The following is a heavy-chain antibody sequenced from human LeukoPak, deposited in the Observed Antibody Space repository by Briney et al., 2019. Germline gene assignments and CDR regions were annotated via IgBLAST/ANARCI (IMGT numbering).Heavy chain of an antibody. CDR1: GFTFDDYD. V-gene: IGHV3-9*03. D-gene: IGHD6-19*01. CDR3: AKSHSSGWYEVGTAIDY. J-gene: IGHJ4*02. CDR2: ISWNSGSI. Sequence: PGRSLRLSCAASGFTFDDYDMHWVRQAPGKGLEWVSGISWNSGSIGYADSVKGRFTISRDNAKNSLYLQMNSLRAEDMALYYCAKSHSSGWYEVGTAIDYWGQGTLVTVSS.